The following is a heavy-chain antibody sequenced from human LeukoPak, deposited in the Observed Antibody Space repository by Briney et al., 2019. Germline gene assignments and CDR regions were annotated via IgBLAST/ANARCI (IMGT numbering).Heavy chain of an antibody. CDR2: INPNSGGT. CDR3: ARGGVLLWFGEFYYFDY. J-gene: IGHJ4*02. Sequence: APVKVSCKASGYTFTGYYMHWVRQAPGQGLEWMGWINPNSGGTNYAQKFQGRVTMTRDTSISTAYMELSRLRSDDTAVYYCARGGVLLWFGEFYYFDYWGQGTLVTVSS. D-gene: IGHD3-10*01. CDR1: GYTFTGYY. V-gene: IGHV1-2*02.